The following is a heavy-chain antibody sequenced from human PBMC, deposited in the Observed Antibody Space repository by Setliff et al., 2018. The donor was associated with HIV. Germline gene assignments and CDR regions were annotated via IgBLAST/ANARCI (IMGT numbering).Heavy chain of an antibody. D-gene: IGHD4-17*01. J-gene: IGHJ4*02. V-gene: IGHV3-23*05. CDR1: DFSVSSDE. CDR2: ITSSYIT. CDR3: ANYGDY. Sequence: GGSLRLSCAVSDFSVSSDEMSWVRQAPGKGLEWVSTITSSYITKYADSLTGRFTISRDNSKNTLYLQMNNLRVEDTAVYYCANYGDYWGQGTLVTVSS.